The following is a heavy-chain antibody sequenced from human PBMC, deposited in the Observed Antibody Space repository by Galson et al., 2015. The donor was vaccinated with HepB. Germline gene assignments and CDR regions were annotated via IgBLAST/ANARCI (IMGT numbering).Heavy chain of an antibody. CDR3: ARDRQGYGSGGPHYYTDV. V-gene: IGHV3-21*01. Sequence: SLRLSCAASGFSFSSYTMNWVRQAPGKGLEWVSSIKSSNSYIYYADSLTGRFTISRDNAKNSLYLQMNSLRAEDTAVYYCARDRQGYGSGGPHYYTDVWGKGTTVTVSS. CDR1: GFSFSSYT. J-gene: IGHJ6*03. D-gene: IGHD3-10*01. CDR2: IKSSNSYI.